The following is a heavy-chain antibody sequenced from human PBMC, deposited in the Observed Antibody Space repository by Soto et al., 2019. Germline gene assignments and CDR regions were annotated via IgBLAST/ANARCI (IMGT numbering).Heavy chain of an antibody. CDR1: GFTFSSYA. V-gene: IGHV3-23*01. D-gene: IGHD3-16*02. Sequence: PGGSLRLSCAASGFTFSSYAMSWVRQAPGKGLEWVSAISGSGGSTYYADSVKGRFTISRDNSKNTLYLQMNSLRAEDTAVYYCAKDSTTYYDYVWGSYRPTYYFDYWGQGTLVTVSS. CDR2: ISGSGGST. J-gene: IGHJ4*02. CDR3: AKDSTTYYDYVWGSYRPTYYFDY.